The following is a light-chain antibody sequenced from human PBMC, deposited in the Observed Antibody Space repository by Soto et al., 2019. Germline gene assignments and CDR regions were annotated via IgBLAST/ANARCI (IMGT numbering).Light chain of an antibody. Sequence: EIVLTQSPGTLSLSPGERATLSCRASQSVSSSYLAWYQQKPGQAPRLLIYVASSRATGIPDRFSGSGSGTDFALTISSLEPEDFAVYCCQQYGSSPLTFGGGTKVEIK. CDR2: VAS. CDR1: QSVSSSY. V-gene: IGKV3-20*01. J-gene: IGKJ4*01. CDR3: QQYGSSPLT.